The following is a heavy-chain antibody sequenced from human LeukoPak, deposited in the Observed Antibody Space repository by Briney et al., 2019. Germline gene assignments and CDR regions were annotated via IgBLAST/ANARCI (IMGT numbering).Heavy chain of an antibody. CDR2: LSRGGSTT. V-gene: IGHV3-23*01. CDR3: ARQQRIRHCTEGVCTEGYYFDY. Sequence: GGSLTLSCAGTGFAFNMFAIDWVRQATGKGLEWVSGLSRGGSTTNYADSVKGRFTISRDKSQNSVFLQLNSLRPDDTAVYFCARQQRIRHCTEGVCTEGYYFDYWGQGTLVTVSS. D-gene: IGHD2-8*02. J-gene: IGHJ4*02. CDR1: GFAFNMFA.